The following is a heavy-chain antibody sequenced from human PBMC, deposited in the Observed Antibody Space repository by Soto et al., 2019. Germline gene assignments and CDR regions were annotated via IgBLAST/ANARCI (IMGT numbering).Heavy chain of an antibody. D-gene: IGHD1-1*01. J-gene: IGHJ4*02. CDR1: GGSISSGGYY. Sequence: QVQVQESGPGLVKPSQTLSLTCTVSGGSISSGGYYWSWIRQHPGKGLEWIGYIYYNGNTYYNPSHKSRVTISLDTATNQYSLRPSPVTAADTAVYFYSRGLDRESNGHPGYWGQGTLVTVPS. CDR3: SRGLDRESNGHPGY. V-gene: IGHV4-31*03. CDR2: IYYNGNT.